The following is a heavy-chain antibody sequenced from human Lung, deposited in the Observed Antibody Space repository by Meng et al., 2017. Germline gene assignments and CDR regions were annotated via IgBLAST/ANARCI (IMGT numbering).Heavy chain of an antibody. J-gene: IGHJ5*02. CDR2: IYHSGST. V-gene: IGHV4-4*02. D-gene: IGHD3-10*01. CDR1: GGTISSCNW. Sequence: QMRESGLGLVRPSGTRPRTCAVSGGTISSCNWWSWVRQPPGKGLEWIGEIYHSGSTNYNPSLKSRVTISVDKSKNQFSLKLSSVTAADTAVYYCARGSITMVRGVSVFDPWGQGTLVTVSS. CDR3: ARGSITMVRGVSVFDP.